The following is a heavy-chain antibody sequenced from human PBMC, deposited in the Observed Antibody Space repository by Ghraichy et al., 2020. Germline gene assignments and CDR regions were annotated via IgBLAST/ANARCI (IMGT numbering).Heavy chain of an antibody. D-gene: IGHD5-18*01. Sequence: GGSLRLSCAASGFTFSSYDMHWVRQATGKGLEWVSAIGTAGDTYYPGSVKGRFTISRENAKNSLYLQMNSLRAGDTAVYYCARGVQPGPYFDYWGQGTLVTVSS. CDR2: IGTAGDT. J-gene: IGHJ4*02. V-gene: IGHV3-13*01. CDR3: ARGVQPGPYFDY. CDR1: GFTFSSYD.